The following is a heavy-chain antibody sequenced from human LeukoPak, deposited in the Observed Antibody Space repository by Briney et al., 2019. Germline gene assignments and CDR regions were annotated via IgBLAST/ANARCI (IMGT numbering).Heavy chain of an antibody. CDR3: ARGRKSREKSSGYRDAFDI. CDR2: IWYDGSNK. D-gene: IGHD3-22*01. Sequence: GRSLRLSCAASGFTFSSYGMHWVRQAPGKGLEWVAVIWYDGSNKYYADSVKGRFTISRDNSKNTLYLQMNSLRAEDTAVYYCARGRKSREKSSGYRDAFDIWGQGTMVTVSS. J-gene: IGHJ3*02. CDR1: GFTFSSYG. V-gene: IGHV3-33*01.